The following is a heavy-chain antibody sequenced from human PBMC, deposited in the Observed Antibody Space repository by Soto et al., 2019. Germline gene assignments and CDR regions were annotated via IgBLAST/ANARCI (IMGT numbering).Heavy chain of an antibody. CDR3: ARESYDSSGYYYPFDY. D-gene: IGHD3-22*01. V-gene: IGHV1-46*01. J-gene: IGHJ4*02. Sequence: QVQLVQSGAEVKKPGASVKVSCKASGYTFTSYYMHWVRQAPGQGLEWMGIINPSGGSTSYAQKFQGRVTMTRDTSTSTVYMELSSLRSEDTAAYYCARESYDSSGYYYPFDYWGQGTLVTVSS. CDR2: INPSGGST. CDR1: GYTFTSYY.